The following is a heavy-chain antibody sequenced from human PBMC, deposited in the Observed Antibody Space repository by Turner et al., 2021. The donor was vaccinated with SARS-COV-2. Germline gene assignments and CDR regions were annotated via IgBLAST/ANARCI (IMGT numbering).Heavy chain of an antibody. CDR3: ARLHTSSWYFDY. Sequence: EVQLVDAGGGVVQPGGSLRVSGPASVFTFSSYWMGWVRQAPGKGLEWVANIKQDGIEKYYVVSVKGRFTISRDNAKNSLYLQMNSLRAEDTAVYYCARLHTSSWYFDYWGQGTLVTVSS. V-gene: IGHV3-7*03. D-gene: IGHD6-13*01. CDR2: IKQDGIEK. CDR1: VFTFSSYW. J-gene: IGHJ4*02.